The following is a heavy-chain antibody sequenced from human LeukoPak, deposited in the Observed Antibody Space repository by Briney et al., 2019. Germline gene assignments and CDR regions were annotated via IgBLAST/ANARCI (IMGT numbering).Heavy chain of an antibody. J-gene: IGHJ5*02. V-gene: IGHV4-34*01. CDR1: GGSFSGYY. D-gene: IGHD2-2*01. CDR3: ASLYCSSTSCYRVTWFDP. CDR2: INHSGST. Sequence: KPSETLSLTCAVYGGSFSGYYWSWIRQPPGKGLEWIGEINHSGSTNYNPSLKSRVTISVDTSKNQFSLKLSSVTAADTAVYYCASLYCSSTSCYRVTWFDPWGQGTLVTVSS.